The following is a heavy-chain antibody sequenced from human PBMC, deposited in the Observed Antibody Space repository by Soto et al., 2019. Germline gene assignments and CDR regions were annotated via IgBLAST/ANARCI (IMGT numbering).Heavy chain of an antibody. CDR2: MNPNSGNT. J-gene: IGHJ4*02. CDR3: ARGITMVRGAIPGY. D-gene: IGHD3-10*01. Sequence: GQGLEWMGWMNPNSGNTGYAQKFQGRVTMTRNTSISTAYMELSSLRSEDTAVYYCARGITMVRGAIPGYWGQGTLVTVSS. V-gene: IGHV1-8*01.